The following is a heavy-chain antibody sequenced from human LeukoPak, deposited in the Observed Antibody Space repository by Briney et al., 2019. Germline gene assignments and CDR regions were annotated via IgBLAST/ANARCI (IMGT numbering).Heavy chain of an antibody. Sequence: GGSLRLSCAASGFTFSSYAMSWVRQAPGKGLEWVSAISGSGGSTYYADSVKGRLTISRDNSRNTLYLQINSLRAEDTAVYYCAKGPKYDFWSGTRDYYFDYWGQGTLVTVPS. J-gene: IGHJ4*02. D-gene: IGHD3-3*01. CDR3: AKGPKYDFWSGTRDYYFDY. CDR1: GFTFSSYA. CDR2: ISGSGGST. V-gene: IGHV3-23*01.